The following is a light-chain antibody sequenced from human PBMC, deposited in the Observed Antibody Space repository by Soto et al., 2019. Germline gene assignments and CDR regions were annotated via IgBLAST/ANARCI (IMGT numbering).Light chain of an antibody. CDR3: QKYNNWPPDRT. J-gene: IGKJ1*01. CDR1: QSVGSN. Sequence: EIVMTQSPATLSVSPGERATLSCRASQSVGSNLAWYQQKPGQAPRLLIYGASTRATGIPARFSGSGSGTEVTLTISSLQSEDFAIYFCQKYNNWPPDRTFGQGTKVEIK. CDR2: GAS. V-gene: IGKV3-15*01.